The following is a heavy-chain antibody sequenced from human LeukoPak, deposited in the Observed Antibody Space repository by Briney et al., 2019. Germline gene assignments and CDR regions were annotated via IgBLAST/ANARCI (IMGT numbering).Heavy chain of an antibody. CDR2: IYYTGTT. V-gene: IGHV4-39*01. J-gene: IGHJ5*02. D-gene: IGHD3/OR15-3a*01. CDR1: GGSISSSLYH. Sequence: SETLSLTCTVSGGSISSSLYHWGWIRQSPGKNLEWLGSIYYTGTTHYNASLKSRVTISVDTSKNQFSLNLSSVTAADTAVYYCARQEIGLRSFDPWGQGTLVTVSS. CDR3: ARQEIGLRSFDP.